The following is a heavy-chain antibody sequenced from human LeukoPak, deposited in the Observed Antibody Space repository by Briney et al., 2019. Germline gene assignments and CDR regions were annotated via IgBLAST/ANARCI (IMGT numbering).Heavy chain of an antibody. Sequence: GGSLRLSCAASGFTFSSYAMSWVRQPPGKGLEWVSAVLASGGRTFYADSVKGRFTISRDNSKNTLYLQMNSLRAEDTAVYYCAKYYKLSGYYLGGYDYWGQGTLVTVSS. J-gene: IGHJ4*02. V-gene: IGHV3-23*01. CDR3: AKYYKLSGYYLGGYDY. CDR1: GFTFSSYA. CDR2: VLASGGRT. D-gene: IGHD3-22*01.